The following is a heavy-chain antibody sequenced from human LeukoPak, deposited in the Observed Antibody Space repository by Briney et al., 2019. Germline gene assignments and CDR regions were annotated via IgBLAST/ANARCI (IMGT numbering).Heavy chain of an antibody. J-gene: IGHJ4*02. D-gene: IGHD6-19*01. CDR1: GYSFSTYA. V-gene: IGHV1-18*01. CDR2: ISAYNGNT. CDR3: ARSAVAGPEY. Sequence: ASVKVSCKASGYSFSTYAISWVRQAPGQGLEWMGWISAYNGNTNYAQKFQGRVTMTRDTSISTAYMELSRLRSDDTAVYYCARSAVAGPEYWGQGTLVTVSS.